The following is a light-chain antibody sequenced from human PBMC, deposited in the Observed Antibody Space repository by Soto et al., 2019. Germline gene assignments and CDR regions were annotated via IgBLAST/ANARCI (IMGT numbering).Light chain of an antibody. CDR1: QRVSSN. V-gene: IGKV3-15*01. CDR3: KQYGYSAT. J-gene: IGKJ4*01. CDR2: GVS. Sequence: DILLPQSPATLSVSPGDIDPISCRASQRVSSNLAWYQQTPGRAPRILIYGVSVRATGIPARFSGSGSGTDFTLTISRLEPEDFAVYYCKQYGYSATCGRGTKGDI.